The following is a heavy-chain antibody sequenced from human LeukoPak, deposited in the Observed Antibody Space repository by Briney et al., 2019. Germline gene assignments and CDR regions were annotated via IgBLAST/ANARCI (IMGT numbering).Heavy chain of an antibody. J-gene: IGHJ6*02. D-gene: IGHD3-10*01. Sequence: SQTLSLTCTVSGGSISSGSYYWSWIRQPAGKGLEWIGRIYTSGSTNYNPSLKSRVTISVDTSKNQFPLKLSSVTAADTAVYYCARTWLGYYGMDVWGQGTTVTVSS. CDR1: GGSISSGSYY. V-gene: IGHV4-61*02. CDR2: IYTSGST. CDR3: ARTWLGYYGMDV.